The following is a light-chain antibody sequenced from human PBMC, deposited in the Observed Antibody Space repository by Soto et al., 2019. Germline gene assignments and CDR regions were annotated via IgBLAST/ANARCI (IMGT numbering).Light chain of an antibody. CDR2: DAS. J-gene: IGKJ1*01. V-gene: IGKV3-11*01. Sequence: EIVLSQSPATLSLSPGDRATLSCRASQSVSNYLAWYQQKPGQAPRLLIYDASDRATDIPARFSGSGSGTDFTLTISSLEPEDFAVYYCQQRSNWPRTFGQGTKVEI. CDR1: QSVSNY. CDR3: QQRSNWPRT.